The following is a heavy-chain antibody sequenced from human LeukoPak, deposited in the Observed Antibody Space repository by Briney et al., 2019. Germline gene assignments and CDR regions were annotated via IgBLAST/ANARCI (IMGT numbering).Heavy chain of an antibody. Sequence: PSETLSLTCTVSGGSISSSGYYWGWIRQPPGKGLEWIGYIYYSGNTYYSPSLKSRVTISVDTSKNQFSLKLSSVTAADTAVYYYARYQLPPGRVYWGQGTLVTVSS. D-gene: IGHD2-2*01. V-gene: IGHV4-39*01. CDR2: IYYSGNT. J-gene: IGHJ4*02. CDR1: GGSISSSGYY. CDR3: ARYQLPPGRVY.